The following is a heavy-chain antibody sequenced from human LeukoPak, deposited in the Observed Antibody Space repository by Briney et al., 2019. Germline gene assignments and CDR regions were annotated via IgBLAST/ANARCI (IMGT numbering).Heavy chain of an antibody. D-gene: IGHD4-17*01. J-gene: IGHJ6*03. Sequence: ASVKVSCKVSGYTLTELSMHWVRQAPGKGLEWRGGFDPEDGETIYAQKFQGRVTMTEDTSTDTAYMELSSLRAEDTALYYCAKDFGDPVDYYMDVWGKGTTVTVSS. CDR2: FDPEDGET. CDR1: GYTLTELS. CDR3: AKDFGDPVDYYMDV. V-gene: IGHV1-24*01.